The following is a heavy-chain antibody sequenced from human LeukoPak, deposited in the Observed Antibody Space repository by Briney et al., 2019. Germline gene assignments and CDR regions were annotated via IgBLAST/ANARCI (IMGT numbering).Heavy chain of an antibody. V-gene: IGHV4-59*10. Sequence: SETLSLTCAVYGGSFSSYYWSWIRQPAGKGLEWIGRIYTSGSTNYNPSLKSRVTMSVDTSKNQFSLKLSSVTAADTAVYFCARGPYSYDSSGAFDIWGQGTMVTVSS. CDR3: ARGPYSYDSSGAFDI. CDR1: GGSFSSYY. J-gene: IGHJ3*02. D-gene: IGHD3-22*01. CDR2: IYTSGST.